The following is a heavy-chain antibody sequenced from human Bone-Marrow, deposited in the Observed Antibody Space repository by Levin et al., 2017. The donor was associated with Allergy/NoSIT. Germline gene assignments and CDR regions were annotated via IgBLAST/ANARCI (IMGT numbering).Heavy chain of an antibody. CDR3: ARVHGTAWFWFDT. Sequence: ASVKVSCKASGYTFIGYFIHWVRQAPGQGLEWMGLINPNSGDTKYAQNFQGRVTMTRDTSISTAYMELSSLRSDDTAIYYCARVHGTAWFWFDTWGQGTLVTVSS. J-gene: IGHJ5*02. V-gene: IGHV1-2*02. CDR1: GYTFIGYF. CDR2: INPNSGDT. D-gene: IGHD6-19*01.